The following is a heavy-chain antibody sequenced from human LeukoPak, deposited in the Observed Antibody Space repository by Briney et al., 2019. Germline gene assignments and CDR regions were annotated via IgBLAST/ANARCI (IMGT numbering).Heavy chain of an antibody. V-gene: IGHV3-7*01. Sequence: GGSLRLSCAASGFTFSSHWMSWARQAPGKGLEWVANIKQEGSEKYYVDSVKGRFTISRDNAKNSLYLQMNSLRAEDTAVYYCATSFRSDDAFDIWGQGTMVTVSS. CDR2: IKQEGSEK. CDR3: ATSFRSDDAFDI. CDR1: GFTFSSHW. D-gene: IGHD1-26*01. J-gene: IGHJ3*02.